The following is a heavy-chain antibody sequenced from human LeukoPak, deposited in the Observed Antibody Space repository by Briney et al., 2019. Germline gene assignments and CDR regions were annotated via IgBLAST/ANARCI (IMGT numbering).Heavy chain of an antibody. CDR2: ISVYNGNT. V-gene: IGHV1-18*01. CDR1: GYTFTSYG. D-gene: IGHD3-22*01. CDR3: ARDLRDYESSGES. Sequence: GASVNASCKASGYTFTSYGGISWVRQAPGQGLEWMGWISVYNGNTNYAQKFQGRVTMTTDTSTSTAYMELRSLRSDDTAVYYCARDLRDYESSGESWGQGTLVTVSS. J-gene: IGHJ4*02.